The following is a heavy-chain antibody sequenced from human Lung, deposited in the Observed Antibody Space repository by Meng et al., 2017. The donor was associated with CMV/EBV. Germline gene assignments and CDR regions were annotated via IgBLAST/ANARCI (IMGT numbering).Heavy chain of an antibody. J-gene: IGHJ4*02. V-gene: IGHV3-74*01. D-gene: IGHD7-27*01. CDR2: TNEDGTIT. Sequence: PLVEAWGGLVPPGGSLILSCAASGFTFSRFWMHWVRQAPGKGLVWVSRTNEDGTITNYADSVKGRFTISRDNAENTLYLQMNSLRAEDTAVYYCARDLSGASDFWGQGTLVTGSS. CDR1: GFTFSRFW. CDR3: ARDLSGASDF.